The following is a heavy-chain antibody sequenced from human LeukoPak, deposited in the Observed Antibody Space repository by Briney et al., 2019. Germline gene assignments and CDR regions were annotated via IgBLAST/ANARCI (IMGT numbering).Heavy chain of an antibody. J-gene: IGHJ4*02. CDR3: ARGQYYDSSGRDY. CDR2: INPNSGGT. CDR1: GYTFTGYY. V-gene: IGHV1-2*02. Sequence: ASVKVSCKASGYTFTGYYMHWVRQAPGQGLEWMGWINPNSGGTNYAQKFQGRVTMTRDTSTSTAYMELSRLRSDDTAVYYCARGQYYDSSGRDYWGQGTLVTVSS. D-gene: IGHD3-22*01.